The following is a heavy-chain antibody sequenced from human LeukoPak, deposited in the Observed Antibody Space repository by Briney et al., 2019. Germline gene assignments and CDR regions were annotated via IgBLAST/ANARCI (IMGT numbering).Heavy chain of an antibody. J-gene: IGHJ6*04. CDR1: GGTFSSYA. D-gene: IGHD3-16*01. Sequence: ASVKVSCKASGGTFSSYAISWVRQAPGQGLEWMGGIIPIFGTANYAQKFQGRVTITADKSTSTAYMELSSLRSEDTAVYYCARGFGGLDGMDVWGKGTTVTVPS. V-gene: IGHV1-69*06. CDR2: IIPIFGTA. CDR3: ARGFGGLDGMDV.